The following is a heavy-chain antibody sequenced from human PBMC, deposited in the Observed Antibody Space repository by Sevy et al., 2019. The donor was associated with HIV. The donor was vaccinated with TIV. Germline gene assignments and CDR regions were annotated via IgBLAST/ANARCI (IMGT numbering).Heavy chain of an antibody. Sequence: GGSLRLSCAASGFTFSSYAMSWVRQAPGKGLEWVSVISGSGDSTFYADSVKGRFTISRDNSRKMLYLQMNSLRVEDTAVYYCAKGVGTSGWYIAFDIWGQGTMVTVSS. CDR1: GFTFSSYA. V-gene: IGHV3-23*01. J-gene: IGHJ3*02. CDR3: AKGVGTSGWYIAFDI. CDR2: ISGSGDST. D-gene: IGHD6-19*01.